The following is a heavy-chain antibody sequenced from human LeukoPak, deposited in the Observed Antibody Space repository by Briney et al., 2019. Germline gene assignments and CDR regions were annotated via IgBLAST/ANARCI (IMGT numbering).Heavy chain of an antibody. CDR1: GFTFSSYS. CDR3: EREHSGGGSYYDRSGYYRSFDY. D-gene: IGHD3-22*01. J-gene: IGHJ4*02. CDR2: ISSSRSYI. V-gene: IGHV3-21*01. Sequence: GGSLRLSCAPSGFTFSSYSMNWVRQAPGKGLEWVSYISSSRSYIYYADSVKGRFTISRDNAKNSLYLQMSSLKVEDTAVYYCEREHSGGGSYYDRSGYYRSFDYWGQGTPVTVSS.